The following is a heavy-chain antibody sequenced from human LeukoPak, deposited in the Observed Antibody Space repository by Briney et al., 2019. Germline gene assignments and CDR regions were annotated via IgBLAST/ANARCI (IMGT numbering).Heavy chain of an antibody. CDR1: GGSISSYY. CDR3: AREFYDYVWGSLDY. J-gene: IGHJ4*02. V-gene: IGHV4-4*07. Sequence: SETLSLTCTVSGGSISSYYWSWIRQPAGKGLEWIGRIYTSGSTNYNPSLKSRVTMSVDTSKNQFSLKLSSVTAADTAVYYCAREFYDYVWGSLDYWGQGTLVSVSS. D-gene: IGHD3-16*01. CDR2: IYTSGST.